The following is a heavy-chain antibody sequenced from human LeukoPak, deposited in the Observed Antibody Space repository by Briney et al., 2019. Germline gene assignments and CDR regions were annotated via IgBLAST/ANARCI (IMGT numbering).Heavy chain of an antibody. CDR1: GFTFSSYW. Sequence: GGSLRLSCAASGFTFSSYWMSWVRQAPGKGLEWVANMNYDGSEKYYVDSVKGRLTISRDNAKNSLYLQMNSLRAEDTAGYYCARDIEAAGLFLDYWGQGTLVTVSS. CDR2: MNYDGSEK. J-gene: IGHJ4*02. V-gene: IGHV3-7*01. D-gene: IGHD6-13*01. CDR3: ARDIEAAGLFLDY.